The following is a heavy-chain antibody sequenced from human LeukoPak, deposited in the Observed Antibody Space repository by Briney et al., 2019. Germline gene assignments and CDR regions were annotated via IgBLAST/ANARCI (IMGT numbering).Heavy chain of an antibody. V-gene: IGHV3-33*01. CDR3: ARDAGGSGSYVDY. Sequence: GGSLRLSCAPSGFTLSNYAMHWVRQAPGKGLEWVAVIWYDGSNKYYGDSVKGRFTISRDNFKNTLYLQMNSLRAEDTAVYYCARDAGGSGSYVDYWGQGTLVTVSS. J-gene: IGHJ4*02. CDR2: IWYDGSNK. CDR1: GFTLSNYA. D-gene: IGHD3-10*01.